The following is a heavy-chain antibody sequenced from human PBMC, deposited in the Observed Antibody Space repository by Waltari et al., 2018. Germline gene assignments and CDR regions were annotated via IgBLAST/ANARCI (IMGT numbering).Heavy chain of an antibody. D-gene: IGHD3-3*01. V-gene: IGHV4-38-2*02. CDR2: VYHTGST. J-gene: IGHJ4*02. CDR3: ARDRRHTIFGVVSLFDY. CDR1: GYSISSGSF. Sequence: QVQLQESGPGLVKPSETLSLTCAVSGYSISSGSFGGGIRQPPGKGLEWIGSVYHTGSTYYNPSLKSRVTISVDMSKNQFSLELTSVTAADTAVYYCARDRRHTIFGVVSLFDYWGQGALVTVSS.